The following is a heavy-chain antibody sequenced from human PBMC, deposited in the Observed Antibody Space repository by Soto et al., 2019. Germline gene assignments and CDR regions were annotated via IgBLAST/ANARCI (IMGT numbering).Heavy chain of an antibody. CDR2: ISYDGNYI. CDR3: AKGILSATIGPYAMDV. V-gene: IGHV3-30*18. CDR1: GFDFSSYA. Sequence: QVQLVESGGGVVQPGASLRLSCEASGFDFSSYAMHWVRQAPGKGLEWVGVISYDGNYIYYADSVKGRFTISRDKSKNTLYVQVNSLRPEDTAVYYCAKGILSATIGPYAMDVWGQGTTVTVSS. D-gene: IGHD3-16*01. J-gene: IGHJ6*02.